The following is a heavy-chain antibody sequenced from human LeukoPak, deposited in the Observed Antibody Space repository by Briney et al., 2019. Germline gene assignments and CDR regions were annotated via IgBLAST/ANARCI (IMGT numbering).Heavy chain of an antibody. Sequence: TGGSLRLSCAASGFTFSSYGMHWVRQAPGKGLEWVAFIRYDGSNKYYADSVKGRFTISRDNSKNTLYLQMNSLRAEDTAVYYCAKPVEYYDFWSGPDAFDIWGQGTMVTVSS. J-gene: IGHJ3*02. V-gene: IGHV3-30*02. D-gene: IGHD3-3*01. CDR3: AKPVEYYDFWSGPDAFDI. CDR2: IRYDGSNK. CDR1: GFTFSSYG.